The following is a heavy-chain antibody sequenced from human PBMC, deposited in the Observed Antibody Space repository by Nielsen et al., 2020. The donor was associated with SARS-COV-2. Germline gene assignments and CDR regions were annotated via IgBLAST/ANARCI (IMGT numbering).Heavy chain of an antibody. V-gene: IGHV3-9*01. CDR3: TLLQEHL. CDR2: ISWNSGSI. CDR1: GFTFDDYA. Sequence: GGSLKLSCAASGFTFDDYAMHWVRQAPGKGLEWVSGISWNSGSIGYADSVKGRFTISRDNAKNSLYLQMNSLHQGPIGLPPGTLLQEHLWG. J-gene: IGHJ6*01.